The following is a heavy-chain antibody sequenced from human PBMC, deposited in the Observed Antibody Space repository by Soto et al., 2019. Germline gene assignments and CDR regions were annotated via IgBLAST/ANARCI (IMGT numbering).Heavy chain of an antibody. Sequence: QVQLAQSGAEVKKPGASVKVSCKASGYTFTGYFIHWVRQAPGQGLEWMGWINPNSGATKYAQKSQGRVTWTRDTSINTAYMAMNILRSDDTAVYYCARGGGTILAPLPWGQGTLVTVSS. J-gene: IGHJ5*02. V-gene: IGHV1-2*02. CDR2: INPNSGAT. D-gene: IGHD3-10*01. CDR3: ARGGGTILAPLP. CDR1: GYTFTGYF.